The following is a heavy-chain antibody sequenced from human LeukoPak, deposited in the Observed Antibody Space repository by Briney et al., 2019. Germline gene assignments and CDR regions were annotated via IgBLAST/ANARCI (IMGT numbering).Heavy chain of an antibody. V-gene: IGHV6-1*01. J-gene: IGHJ6*03. Sequence: SQTLSLTCAISGDSVSSNSAAWNWIRQSPSRGPEWLGRTYYRSKWYNDYAVSVKSRITINPDTSKNQFSLQLNSVTPEDTAVYYCARVKAVAVLNDYYYYMDVWGKGTTVTVSS. CDR1: GDSVSSNSAA. D-gene: IGHD6-19*01. CDR2: TYYRSKWYN. CDR3: ARVKAVAVLNDYYYYMDV.